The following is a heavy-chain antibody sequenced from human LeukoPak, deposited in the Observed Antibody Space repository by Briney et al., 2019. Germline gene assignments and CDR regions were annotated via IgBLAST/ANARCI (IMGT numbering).Heavy chain of an antibody. CDR2: ISGSSRHK. Sequence: GGSLTLSCAASGFTFSSYTMNWVRQAPGKGLEWVSSISGSSRHKYYADSVKGRFTISRDNAKNSLYLQMNSLRAEDTAVYYWARTVNFAAVYYIDYCGQGTLFTVSS. CDR3: ARTVNFAAVYYIDY. D-gene: IGHD6-13*01. V-gene: IGHV3-21*01. CDR1: GFTFSSYT. J-gene: IGHJ4*02.